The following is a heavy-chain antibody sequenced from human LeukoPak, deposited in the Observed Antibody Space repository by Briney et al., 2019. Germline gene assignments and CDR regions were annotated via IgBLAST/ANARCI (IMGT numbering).Heavy chain of an antibody. CDR2: MYHSGST. CDR1: GGPITSSGFL. V-gene: IGHV4-39*07. Sequence: PSETLSLTCTVSGGPITSSGFLWGWIRQPPGKGLEWIGSMYHSGSTNYNPSLKSRVTMSLDTSKNQFSLKLSSVTAADTAVYYCAREEVPHGFDIWGQGTMVTVSS. CDR3: AREEVPHGFDI. J-gene: IGHJ3*02.